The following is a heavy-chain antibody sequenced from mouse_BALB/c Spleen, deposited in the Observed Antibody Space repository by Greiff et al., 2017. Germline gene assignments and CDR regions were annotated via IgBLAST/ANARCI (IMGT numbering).Heavy chain of an antibody. CDR1: GYSITSGYY. J-gene: IGHJ3*01. D-gene: IGHD4-1*01. CDR2: ISYDGSN. V-gene: IGHV3-6*02. Sequence: DVKLQESGPGLVKPSQSLSLTCSVTGYSITSGYYWNWIRQFPGNKLEWMGYISYDGSNNYNPSLKNRISITRDTSKNQFFLKLNSVTTEDTATYYCARGSGGTAWFAYWGQGTLVTVSA. CDR3: ARGSGGTAWFAY.